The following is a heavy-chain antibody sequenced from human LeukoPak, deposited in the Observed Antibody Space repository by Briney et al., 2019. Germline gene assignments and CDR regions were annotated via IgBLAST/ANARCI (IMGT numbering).Heavy chain of an antibody. V-gene: IGHV4-31*03. CDR1: GGSISSGGYY. CDR2: IYYSGST. CDR3: ATSYQPNGDYYYYGMDV. Sequence: PSETLSLTCTVSGGSISSGGYYWSWIRQHPGKGLEWIGYIYYSGSTYYNPSLKSRVTISVDTSKNQFSLKLSSVTAADTAVYYCATSYQPNGDYYYYGMDVWGQGTTVTVSS. J-gene: IGHJ6*02. D-gene: IGHD2-2*01.